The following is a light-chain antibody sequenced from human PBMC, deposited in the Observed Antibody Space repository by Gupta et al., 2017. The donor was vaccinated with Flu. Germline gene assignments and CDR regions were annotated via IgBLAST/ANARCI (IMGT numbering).Light chain of an antibody. J-gene: IGLJ2*01. CDR1: SVGECY. CDR3: NTQHTTDNNQVV. CDR2: VKN. V-gene: IGLV3-19*01. Sequence: QTGSITWQDDSVGECYASWYQQTPEQAPHLLIYVKNIRRGAVPARCSGSTSGNTAAVTTTGSQAEDEAVYYWNTQHTTDNNQVVFGGGTKLTVL.